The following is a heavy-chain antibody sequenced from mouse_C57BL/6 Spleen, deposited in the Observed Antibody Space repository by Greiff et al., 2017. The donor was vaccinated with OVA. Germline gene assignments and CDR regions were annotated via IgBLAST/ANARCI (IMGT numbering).Heavy chain of an antibody. V-gene: IGHV1-82*01. J-gene: IGHJ4*01. CDR2: IYPGDGDT. CDR1: GYAFSSSW. Sequence: VKLMESGPELVKPGASVKISCKASGYAFSSSWMNWVKQRPGKGLEWIGRIYPGDGDTNYNGKFKGKATLTADKSSSTAYMQLSSLTSEDSAVYFCARSRSYYSNPCAMDYWGQGTSVTVSS. CDR3: ARSRSYYSNPCAMDY. D-gene: IGHD2-5*01.